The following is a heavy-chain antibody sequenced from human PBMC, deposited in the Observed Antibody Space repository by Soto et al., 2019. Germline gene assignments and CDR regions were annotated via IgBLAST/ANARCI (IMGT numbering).Heavy chain of an antibody. CDR2: ISDDSSYI. J-gene: IGHJ1*01. CDR3: ATPYYFNH. V-gene: IGHV3-21*06. D-gene: IGHD3-16*01. CDR1: GFTFSSYA. Sequence: GGSLRLSCAASGFTFSSYAMNWVRQAPGKGLEWVSSISDDSSYIDYADSLRGRFTVSRDNARNSLYLQIDSLGVEDTAVYYCATPYYFNHWGPGTLVT.